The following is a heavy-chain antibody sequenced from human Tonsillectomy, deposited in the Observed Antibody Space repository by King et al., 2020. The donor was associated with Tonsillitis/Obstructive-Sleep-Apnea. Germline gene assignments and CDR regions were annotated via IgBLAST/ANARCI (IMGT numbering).Heavy chain of an antibody. CDR3: ARDRFLGDIVVPSYYGMDV. V-gene: IGHV3-11*06. D-gene: IGHD2-15*01. Sequence: VQLVESGGGLVKPGGSLRLSCAASGFTFSDYYMSWIRQAPGKGLEWVSYISTSSSTNYADFVKGRFTISRDNAKNSLHLQMNSLRAEDTAVYYCARDRFLGDIVVPSYYGMDVWGQGTTVTVSS. J-gene: IGHJ6*02. CDR2: ISTSSST. CDR1: GFTFSDYY.